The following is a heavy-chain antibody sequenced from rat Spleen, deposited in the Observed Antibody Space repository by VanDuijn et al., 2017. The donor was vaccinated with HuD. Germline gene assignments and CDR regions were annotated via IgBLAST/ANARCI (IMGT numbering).Heavy chain of an antibody. J-gene: IGHJ2*01. CDR3: ARSGGPHY. D-gene: IGHD4-3*01. CDR1: GYSITSSYR. CDR2: INSAGST. V-gene: IGHV3-3*01. Sequence: EVQLQESGPGLVKPSQSLSLTCSVTGYSITSSYRWNWIRKFPGNKLEWMGYINSAGSTNYNPSLKSRISITRDTSKNQFFLQVNSVTTEDTATYYCARSGGPHYWGQGVMVTVSS.